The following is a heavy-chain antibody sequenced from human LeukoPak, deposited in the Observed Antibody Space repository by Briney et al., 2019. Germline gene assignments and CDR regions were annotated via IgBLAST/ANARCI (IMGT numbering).Heavy chain of an antibody. Sequence: GGSLRLSCAASGFTFSSYGMHWVRQAPGKGLEWVAVISYDGSNKYYADSVKGRLTISRDNSKNTLDLQMNSLRAEDTAVYYCAGGNWGDYYYYGMDVWGQGTTVTVSS. D-gene: IGHD4-23*01. V-gene: IGHV3-30*03. J-gene: IGHJ6*02. CDR3: AGGNWGDYYYYGMDV. CDR2: ISYDGSNK. CDR1: GFTFSSYG.